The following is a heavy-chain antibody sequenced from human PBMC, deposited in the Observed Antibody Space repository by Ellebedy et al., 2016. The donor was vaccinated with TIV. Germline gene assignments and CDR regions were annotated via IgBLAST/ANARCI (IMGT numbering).Heavy chain of an antibody. J-gene: IGHJ4*02. Sequence: GESLKISCAASGFTFSSYAMSWVRQAPGKGLEWVSTISHTGSRTYYADSVEGRFTISRDNSKNTLYLQMNSLRAEDTAVYYCARGDMDISSLDYWGQGTLVTVSS. D-gene: IGHD6-6*01. V-gene: IGHV3-23*01. CDR2: ISHTGSRT. CDR3: ARGDMDISSLDY. CDR1: GFTFSSYA.